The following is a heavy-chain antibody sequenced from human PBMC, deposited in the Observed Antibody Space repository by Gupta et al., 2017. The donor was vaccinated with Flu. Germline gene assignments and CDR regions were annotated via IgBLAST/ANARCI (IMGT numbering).Heavy chain of an antibody. J-gene: IGHJ4*02. Sequence: VQLQESGPELVKPSAPLSLTCTGSNGSLSSYFWSWIRQHPGKGLEWIVYVYYSGITKYNPPLKSRVTISVDTSKNQFSLKLSSGTAADTDFYYCTRGYGDNGNDGGGQGTMVPVYS. CDR1: NGSLSSYF. D-gene: IGHD1-1*01. CDR3: TRGYGDNGNDG. CDR2: VYYSGIT. V-gene: IGHV4-59*01.